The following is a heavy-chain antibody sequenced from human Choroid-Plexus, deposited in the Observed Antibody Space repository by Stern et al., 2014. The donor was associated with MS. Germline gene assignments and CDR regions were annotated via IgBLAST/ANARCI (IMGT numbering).Heavy chain of an antibody. D-gene: IGHD2-2*01. Sequence: VQLVESGGGVVQPGRPLRLSCVASGFTFGSCAMHWVRQAPGKGLEWVAGVSYDGSNKYYVDSVKGRFTISRDNSQNTLYMQMSSLRPEDTAVYYCAKDRQDLTYLFDHSGQGSLVTVSS. CDR1: GFTFGSCA. CDR3: AKDRQDLTYLFDH. J-gene: IGHJ5*02. CDR2: VSYDGSNK. V-gene: IGHV3-30*18.